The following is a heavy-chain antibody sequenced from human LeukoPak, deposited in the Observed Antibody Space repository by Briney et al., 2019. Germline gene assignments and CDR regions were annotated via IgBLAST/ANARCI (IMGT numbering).Heavy chain of an antibody. Sequence: GGSLRLSCAASGFTFDDYGMSWVRQAPGKGLEWVSGINWNGGSTGYADSVKGRFTISRDNAKSSLYLQMNSLRAEDTALYYCARDLFGSSAGYWGQGTLVTVSS. CDR2: INWNGGST. CDR1: GFTFDDYG. J-gene: IGHJ4*02. D-gene: IGHD3-10*01. V-gene: IGHV3-20*04. CDR3: ARDLFGSSAGY.